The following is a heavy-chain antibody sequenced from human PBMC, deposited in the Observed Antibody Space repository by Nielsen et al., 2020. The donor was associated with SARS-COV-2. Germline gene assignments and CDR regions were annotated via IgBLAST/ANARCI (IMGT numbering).Heavy chain of an antibody. CDR1: GFTFDDYG. D-gene: IGHD6-13*01. J-gene: IGHJ4*02. V-gene: IGHV3-20*04. Sequence: GESLKISCAASGFTFDDYGMSWVRQAPGKGLEWVSGINWNGGSTGYADSVKGRFTISRDNAKNSLYLRMNSLRAEDTAVYYCARYPLPRYSSSWSLDYWGQGTLVTVSS. CDR3: ARYPLPRYSSSWSLDY. CDR2: INWNGGST.